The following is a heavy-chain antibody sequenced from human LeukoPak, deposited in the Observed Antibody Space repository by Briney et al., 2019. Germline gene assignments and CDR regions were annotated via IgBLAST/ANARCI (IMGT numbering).Heavy chain of an antibody. CDR3: ARRAKYSYGYLLFDY. Sequence: SETLSLTCTVSGYSISSGYYWGWIRQPPGKGLEWIGSIYHSGSTYYNPSLKSRVTISVDTSKNQFSLKLSSVTAADTAVYYCARRAKYSYGYLLFDYWGQGTLVTVSS. V-gene: IGHV4-38-2*02. J-gene: IGHJ4*02. D-gene: IGHD5-18*01. CDR1: GYSISSGYY. CDR2: IYHSGST.